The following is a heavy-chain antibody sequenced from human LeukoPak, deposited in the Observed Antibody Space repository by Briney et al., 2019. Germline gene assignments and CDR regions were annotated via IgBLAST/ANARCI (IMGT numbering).Heavy chain of an antibody. D-gene: IGHD1-1*01. CDR1: GGSISSGGYS. CDR3: ARGSERDQRVDY. Sequence: PSETLSLTCAVSGGSISSGGYSWSWIRQPPGKGLEWIGYIYHSGSTYYNPSLKSRVTVSVDRSKNQFSLKLSSVTAADTAVYYCARGSERDQRVDYWGQGTLVTVSS. J-gene: IGHJ4*02. CDR2: IYHSGST. V-gene: IGHV4-30-2*01.